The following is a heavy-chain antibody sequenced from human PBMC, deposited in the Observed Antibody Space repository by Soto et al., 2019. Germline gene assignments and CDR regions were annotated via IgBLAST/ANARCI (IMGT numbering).Heavy chain of an antibody. CDR1: GFSLTTSGVS. CDR2: IYWDDDK. D-gene: IGHD2-8*02. J-gene: IGHJ3*01. Sequence: QITLKESGPTLVKPTQTLTLTCTFPGFSLTTSGVSVGWIRQPPGKALDWIALIYWDDDKRYRPSLKNRLTTTKDTAKNQVVLTTTNMDPVDTATYYCAHTTDVVLAFALWGQGTLVTLSS. V-gene: IGHV2-5*02. CDR3: AHTTDVVLAFAL.